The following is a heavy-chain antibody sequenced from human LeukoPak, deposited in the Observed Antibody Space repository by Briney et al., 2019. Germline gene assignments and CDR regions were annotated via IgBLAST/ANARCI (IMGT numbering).Heavy chain of an antibody. CDR1: GFTFSTYY. J-gene: IGHJ4*02. D-gene: IGHD1-1*01. CDR3: AWSFELEKGLHLDY. Sequence: GGSLRLSCAASGFTFSTYYMHWVRQAPGKGLVWVSHINTDGSNTRYADSVKGRFTISRDNAKNTLYLQMNSLRAEDTAVYYCAWSFELEKGLHLDYWGQGTVVTVSS. CDR2: INTDGSNT. V-gene: IGHV3-74*01.